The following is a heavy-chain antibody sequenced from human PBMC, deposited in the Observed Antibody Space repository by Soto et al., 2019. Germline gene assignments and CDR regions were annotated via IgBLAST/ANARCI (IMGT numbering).Heavy chain of an antibody. D-gene: IGHD1-26*01. V-gene: IGHV3-23*01. J-gene: IGHJ4*02. CDR2: ISGSGDST. CDR3: ARRGSGSYYDY. Sequence: EVQLLESGGGLVQLGGSLRLSCAASGFTFSSYAMRWVRQAPVKGLEWVSAISGSGDSTYYADSVKGRFTISRDNSKNTLYLQMNSLRAEDTAVYYCARRGSGSYYDYGGQGTRVTVSS. CDR1: GFTFSSYA.